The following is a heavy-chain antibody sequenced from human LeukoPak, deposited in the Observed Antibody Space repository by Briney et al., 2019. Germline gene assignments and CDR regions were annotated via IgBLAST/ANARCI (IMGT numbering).Heavy chain of an antibody. CDR1: GFTLRSYS. D-gene: IGHD6-13*01. CDR3: ARDRAAAD. Sequence: GGSLRLSCAASGFTLRSYSMNWVRQAPGKGLEWVSYISSSGDTRYYADSVKGRFTISRDNAKNSLYLQMNSLRDKDTAVYYCARDRAAADWGQGTLVTVSS. V-gene: IGHV3-48*02. CDR2: ISSSGDTR. J-gene: IGHJ4*02.